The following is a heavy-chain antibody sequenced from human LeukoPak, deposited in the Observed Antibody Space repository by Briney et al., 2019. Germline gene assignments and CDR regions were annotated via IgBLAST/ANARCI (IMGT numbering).Heavy chain of an antibody. CDR2: IYYSAST. CDR1: GGSISSHY. V-gene: IGHV4-59*11. D-gene: IGHD3-16*01. Sequence: SETLSLTCTVSGGSISSHYWSWIRQPSGKGLEWIWYIYYSASTNYNPSLKSRVAISVDTSKNQFSLKLSSVTAADTVVYYCARGGWGSRDYYYYYMDVWGKGTTVTVSS. J-gene: IGHJ6*03. CDR3: ARGGWGSRDYYYYYMDV.